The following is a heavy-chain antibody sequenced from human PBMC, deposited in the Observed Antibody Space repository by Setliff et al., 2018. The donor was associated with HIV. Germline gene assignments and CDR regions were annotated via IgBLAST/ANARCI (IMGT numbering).Heavy chain of an antibody. D-gene: IGHD3-16*01. Sequence: SETLSLTCTVSGGSISSYYRSWIRQSPGKGLEWIGEINHRRSTNYNPSLKSRVTMSVDTSKNQFSLKLNSVTAADTAVYYCARYYDSHPAFDIWGQGTMVTVSS. CDR2: INHRRST. V-gene: IGHV4-34*01. CDR1: GGSISSYY. CDR3: ARYYDSHPAFDI. J-gene: IGHJ3*02.